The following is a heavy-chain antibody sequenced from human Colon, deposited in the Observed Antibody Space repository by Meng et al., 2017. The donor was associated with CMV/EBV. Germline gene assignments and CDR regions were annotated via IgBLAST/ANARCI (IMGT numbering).Heavy chain of an antibody. CDR2: IYPQDGGT. CDR3: VRESWYFDF. D-gene: IGHD6-13*01. Sequence: QVQCVESGNEVKKPGDSVKVSCKTFGYTLTAKHCHWVRQATGQGLEWMGWIYPQDGGTYFAQQFQDRVTLTSDTSITTSYMELSGLTSDDTAIYYCVRESWYFDFWGEGTLVTVSS. CDR1: GYTLTAKH. V-gene: IGHV1-2*02. J-gene: IGHJ4*02.